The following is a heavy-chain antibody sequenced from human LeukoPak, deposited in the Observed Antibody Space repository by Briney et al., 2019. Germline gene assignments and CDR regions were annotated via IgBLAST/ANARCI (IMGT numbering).Heavy chain of an antibody. V-gene: IGHV3-9*01. Sequence: PGGSLRLSCAASGFTFDDYAMHWVRHAPGKGLEWVSGISWNSGSIGYADSVKGRFTISRDNAKNSLYLQMNSLRAEDTALYYCAKGRITIFGVVKYYFDYWGQGTLVTVSS. D-gene: IGHD3-3*01. CDR1: GFTFDDYA. J-gene: IGHJ4*02. CDR2: ISWNSGSI. CDR3: AKGRITIFGVVKYYFDY.